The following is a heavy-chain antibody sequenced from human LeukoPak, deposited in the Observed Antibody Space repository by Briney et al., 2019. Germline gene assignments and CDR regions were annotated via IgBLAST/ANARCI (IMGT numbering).Heavy chain of an antibody. CDR1: GGSISSSSYY. D-gene: IGHD3-10*01. CDR3: ASIYYYGSGEIDY. Sequence: NPSETLSLTCTVSGGSISSSSYYWGWIRQPPGKGLEWIGTIYYSGSTYYNPSLRSRVTISLDTSKNQFSLKLSSVTAADTAVYYCASIYYYGSGEIDYWGQGTLVTVSS. CDR2: IYYSGST. V-gene: IGHV4-39*07. J-gene: IGHJ4*02.